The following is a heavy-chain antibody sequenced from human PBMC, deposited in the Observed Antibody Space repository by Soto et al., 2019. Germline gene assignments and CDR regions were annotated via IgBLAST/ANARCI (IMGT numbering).Heavy chain of an antibody. CDR1: GGTFSNYA. Sequence: QVQLVQSGAEVKKPGSSVKVSCKASGGTFSNYAISWVRQAPGQGLEWMGGIVPIFGTTYYAQKFQGRVTIIADDSTTTAYLELSSLRSEDTAMYYCARVEAVAGIYNYHGLDVWGQGTVVSVSS. CDR3: ARVEAVAGIYNYHGLDV. CDR2: IVPIFGTT. J-gene: IGHJ6*02. D-gene: IGHD6-19*01. V-gene: IGHV1-69*12.